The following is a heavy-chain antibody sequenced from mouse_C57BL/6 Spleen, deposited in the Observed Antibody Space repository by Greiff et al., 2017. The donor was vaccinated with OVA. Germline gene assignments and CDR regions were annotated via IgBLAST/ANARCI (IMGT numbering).Heavy chain of an antibody. CDR2: IDPNSGGT. D-gene: IGHD1-1*01. Sequence: QVQLKQPGAELVKPGASVKLSCKASGYTFTSYWMHWVKQRPGRGLEWIGRIDPNSGGTKYNEKVKSKATLTVDKPSSTAYMQLSSLTSEDSAVYYCAIVIYYYGSRAWFAYWGQGTLVTVSA. CDR1: GYTFTSYW. V-gene: IGHV1-72*01. CDR3: AIVIYYYGSRAWFAY. J-gene: IGHJ3*01.